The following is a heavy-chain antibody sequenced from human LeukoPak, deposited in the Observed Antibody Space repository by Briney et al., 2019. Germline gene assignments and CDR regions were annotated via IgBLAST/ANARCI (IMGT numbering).Heavy chain of an antibody. D-gene: IGHD3-10*01. CDR2: IYTSGNT. J-gene: IGHJ4*02. V-gene: IGHV4-61*02. CDR3: STGMLRGLAPVFLDY. CDR1: GGSISSGSYY. Sequence: SQTLSLTCTVSGGSISSGSYYWSWIRQPAGKGLEWIGRIYTSGNTNYNPSLESRVTISVDTSKNQFSLKLRSVAAADTAVYYCSTGMLRGLAPVFLDYWGQGTLVTVSS.